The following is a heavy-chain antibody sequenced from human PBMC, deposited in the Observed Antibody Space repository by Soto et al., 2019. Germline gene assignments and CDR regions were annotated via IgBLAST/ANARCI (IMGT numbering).Heavy chain of an antibody. D-gene: IGHD3-22*01. J-gene: IGHJ4*02. CDR2: INAGNGNT. CDR1: GYTFTSYA. Sequence: GASVKVSCKASGYTFTSYAMHWVRQAPGQRLEWMGWINAGNGNTKYSQKFQGRVTITRDTSASTAYMELSSLRSEDTAVYYCAREKYYYDSSGSPDDYWGQGTLVTVSS. V-gene: IGHV1-3*01. CDR3: AREKYYYDSSGSPDDY.